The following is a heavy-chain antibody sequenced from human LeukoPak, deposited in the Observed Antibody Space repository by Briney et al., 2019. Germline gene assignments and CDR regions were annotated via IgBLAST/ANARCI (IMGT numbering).Heavy chain of an antibody. CDR2: IYSGGST. V-gene: IGHV3-53*01. J-gene: IGHJ4*02. CDR3: ARGDSSGYYLHYFDY. CDR1: GFTVSSNY. D-gene: IGHD3-22*01. Sequence: GGSLGLSCAASGFTVSSNYMSWVRQAPGKGLEWVSVIYSGGSTYYADSVKGRFTISRDNSKNTLYLQMNSLRAEDTAVYYCARGDSSGYYLHYFDYWGQGTLVTVSS.